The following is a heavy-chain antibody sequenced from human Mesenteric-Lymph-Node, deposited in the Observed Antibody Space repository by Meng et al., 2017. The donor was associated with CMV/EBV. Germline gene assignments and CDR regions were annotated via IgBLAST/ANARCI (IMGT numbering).Heavy chain of an antibody. Sequence: GESLKISCAASGFTFSSYGMHWVRQAPGKGLEWVAVIWYDGSNKYYADSVKGRFTISRDNSKNTLYLQMHSLKTEDTAVYYCATVGWVSHYFDYWGQGTLVTVSS. CDR3: ATVGWVSHYFDY. CDR1: GFTFSSYG. CDR2: IWYDGSNK. J-gene: IGHJ4*02. D-gene: IGHD1-26*01. V-gene: IGHV3-33*01.